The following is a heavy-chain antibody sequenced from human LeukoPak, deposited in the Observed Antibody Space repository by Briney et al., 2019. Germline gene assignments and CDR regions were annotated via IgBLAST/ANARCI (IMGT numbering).Heavy chain of an antibody. V-gene: IGHV3-21*01. CDR2: ISRTSSDI. CDR1: GFSFSGYS. D-gene: IGHD2-2*01. CDR3: ARDLPAAVD. Sequence: GSLRLSCAASGFSFSGYSVSWVRQAPGKGLEWVSFISRTSSDIYHADSVKGRFAISRDNAKNSLYLQMNSLRAEDTAVYYCARDLPAAVDWGQGTLVTVSS. J-gene: IGHJ4*02.